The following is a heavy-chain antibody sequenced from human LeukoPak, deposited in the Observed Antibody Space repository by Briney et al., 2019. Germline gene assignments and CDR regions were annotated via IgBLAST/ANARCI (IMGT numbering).Heavy chain of an antibody. V-gene: IGHV4-39*01. Sequence: SETLSLTCTVSGGSISSSSYYWGWIRQPPGKGLEWIGSIYYSGSTYYNPSLKSRVTISVDTSKDQFSLKLSSVTAADTAVYYCARLEWELRPGAFDIWGQGTMVTVSS. CDR1: GGSISSSSYY. CDR3: ARLEWELRPGAFDI. J-gene: IGHJ3*02. CDR2: IYYSGST. D-gene: IGHD1-26*01.